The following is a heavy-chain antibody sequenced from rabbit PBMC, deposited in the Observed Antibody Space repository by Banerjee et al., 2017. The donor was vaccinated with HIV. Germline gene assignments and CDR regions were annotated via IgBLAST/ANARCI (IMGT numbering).Heavy chain of an antibody. Sequence: QLKESGGGLVQPGGSLKLSCKASGIDFSLYYMSWVRQAPGKGLEWIGYIDPIFGSTYYATWVDGRFTISSHNAQNTLYLQLNSLTAADTATYFCARDGNYYIYLWGGYIHATGENLWGPGTLV. CDR1: GIDFSLYY. CDR3: ARDGNYYIYLWGGYIHATGENL. CDR2: IDPIFGST. D-gene: IGHD6-1*01. V-gene: IGHV1S7*01. J-gene: IGHJ4*01.